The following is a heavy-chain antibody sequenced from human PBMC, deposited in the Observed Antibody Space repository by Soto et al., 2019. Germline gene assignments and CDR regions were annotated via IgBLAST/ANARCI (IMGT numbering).Heavy chain of an antibody. CDR2: IIPIFGTA. J-gene: IGHJ6*02. CDR1: GGTFISYA. CDR3: ARQSFRTKAVRYGMDV. D-gene: IGHD3-16*02. V-gene: IGHV1-69*13. Sequence: SVKVSCKASGGTFISYAISWVRQAPGQGLEWMGGIIPIFGTANYAQKFQGRVTITADESTSTAYMELSSLRSEDTAVYYCARQSFRTKAVRYGMDVWGQGTTVTVSS.